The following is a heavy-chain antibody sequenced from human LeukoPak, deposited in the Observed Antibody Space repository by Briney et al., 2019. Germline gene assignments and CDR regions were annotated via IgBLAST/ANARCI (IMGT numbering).Heavy chain of an antibody. V-gene: IGHV3-33*08. CDR1: GFTFSSYA. J-gene: IGHJ5*02. CDR2: IWYDGSNK. Sequence: GGSLRLSCAASGFTFSSYAMSWVRQAPGKGLEWVAVIWYDGSNKYYADSVKGRFTISRDNSKNTLYLQMNSLRAEDTAVYYCARSYSSGSGWFDPWGQGTLVTVSS. D-gene: IGHD6-19*01. CDR3: ARSYSSGSGWFDP.